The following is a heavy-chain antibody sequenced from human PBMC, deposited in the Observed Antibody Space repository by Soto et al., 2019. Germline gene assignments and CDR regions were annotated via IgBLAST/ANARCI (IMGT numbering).Heavy chain of an antibody. Sequence: SETLSLTCTVSGGSISSYYWSWIRQPPGKGLEWIGYIYYSGSTNYNPSLKSRVTISVDTSKNQFSLKLSSVTAADTAVYYCARGRGIAAAVDYWGQGTLVTVSS. CDR3: ARGRGIAAAVDY. CDR2: IYYSGST. D-gene: IGHD6-13*01. V-gene: IGHV4-59*01. J-gene: IGHJ4*02. CDR1: GGSISSYY.